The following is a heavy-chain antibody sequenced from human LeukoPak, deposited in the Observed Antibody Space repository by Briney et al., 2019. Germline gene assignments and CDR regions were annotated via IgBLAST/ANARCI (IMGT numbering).Heavy chain of an antibody. V-gene: IGHV4-30-4*08. CDR1: GGSISSGDYY. Sequence: PSQTLSLTCTVSGGSISSGDYYWSWIRQPPGKGMEWLGYIYYSGSTHYNPSLKSRVTISVDTSKNQFSLKLSSVTAADTAVYYCARWGPYCSGGSCYSFDYWGQGTLVTVSS. CDR3: ARWGPYCSGGSCYSFDY. J-gene: IGHJ4*02. D-gene: IGHD2-15*01. CDR2: IYYSGST.